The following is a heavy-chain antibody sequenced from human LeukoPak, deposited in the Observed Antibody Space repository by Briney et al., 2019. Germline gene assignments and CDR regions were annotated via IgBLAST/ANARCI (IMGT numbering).Heavy chain of an antibody. CDR1: GGSISSYY. CDR2: IYTSGSI. Sequence: PSETLSLTCTVSGGSISSYYWSWIRQPAGKGLEWIGRIYTSGSINYNPSLKSRVTMSVDTSKNQFSLKLSSVTAADTAVYYCARAPLLWFGELSPNWFDPWGQGTLVTVSS. D-gene: IGHD3-10*01. J-gene: IGHJ5*02. V-gene: IGHV4-4*07. CDR3: ARAPLLWFGELSPNWFDP.